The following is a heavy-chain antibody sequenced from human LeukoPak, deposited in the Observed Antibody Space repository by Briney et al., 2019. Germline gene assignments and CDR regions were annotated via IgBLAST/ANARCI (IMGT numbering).Heavy chain of an antibody. V-gene: IGHV3-30*14. CDR2: ISYDGSNK. Sequence: GGSLRLSCAASGFTFSSYAMHWVRQAPGKGLEWVAVISYDGSNKYYADSVKGRFTISRDNSKNTLYLQMGSLRAEDMAVYYCARSHLDWNAPFDYWGQGTLVTVSS. CDR3: ARSHLDWNAPFDY. CDR1: GFTFSSYA. J-gene: IGHJ4*02. D-gene: IGHD1-1*01.